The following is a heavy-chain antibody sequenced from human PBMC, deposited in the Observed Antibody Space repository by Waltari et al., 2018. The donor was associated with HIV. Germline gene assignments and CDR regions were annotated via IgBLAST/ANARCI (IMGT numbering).Heavy chain of an antibody. D-gene: IGHD6-19*01. Sequence: EVQLLESGGGLVQPGGSLRLSCAASGFTFSSYAMSWVRQAPGKGMGWGSAISGSGGSTDFADSVKGRFTISRDNSKNTLYLQMISLRVEDTAVYYCATHSSVAGVDYWGQGTLVTVSS. J-gene: IGHJ4*02. CDR1: GFTFSSYA. CDR2: ISGSGGST. V-gene: IGHV3-23*01. CDR3: ATHSSVAGVDY.